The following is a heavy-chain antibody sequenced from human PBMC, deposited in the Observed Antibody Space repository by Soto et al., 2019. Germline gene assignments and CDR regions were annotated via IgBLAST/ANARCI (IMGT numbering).Heavy chain of an antibody. Sequence: EVQLVETGGGLIQPGGSLRLSCAASGFAVSSNNMNWVRQAPGKGLEWVSLIYRGGSTYYADSVKGRFTISRDNSKNTLYLHMNSLRAEDTGVYYCAKDRGQVRRHFGDVTDVWGQGTTVTVSS. J-gene: IGHJ6*02. CDR2: IYRGGST. V-gene: IGHV3-53*05. D-gene: IGHD3-9*01. CDR3: AKDRGQVRRHFGDVTDV. CDR1: GFAVSSNN.